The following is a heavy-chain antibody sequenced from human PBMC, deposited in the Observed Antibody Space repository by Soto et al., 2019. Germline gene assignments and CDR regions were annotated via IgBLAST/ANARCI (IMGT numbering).Heavy chain of an antibody. CDR3: ARDRVIAVAGFYYYYYGMDV. J-gene: IGHJ6*02. D-gene: IGHD6-19*01. Sequence: SETLSLTCTLSGGSISSCDYYWSWIRQPPGKGLAWIGYIYYSGSTYYNPSLKSRVTISVDTSKNQFSLKLSSVTAADTAVYYCARDRVIAVAGFYYYYYGMDVWGQGTMVT. V-gene: IGHV4-30-4*01. CDR2: IYYSGST. CDR1: GGSISSCDYY.